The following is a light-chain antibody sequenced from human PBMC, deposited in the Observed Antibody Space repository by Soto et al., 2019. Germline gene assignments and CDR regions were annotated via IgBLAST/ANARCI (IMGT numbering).Light chain of an antibody. Sequence: EIVMTQSPATLSVSPGGRATLSCRASQSISDTLAWYQQKPGQAPRLLIYSASRRATGFPARFSGSGSGTDFTLTISSLQSEDLAVYYCQQYNNWPWTFGQGTKVDIK. CDR3: QQYNNWPWT. CDR2: SAS. J-gene: IGKJ1*01. CDR1: QSISDT. V-gene: IGKV3-15*01.